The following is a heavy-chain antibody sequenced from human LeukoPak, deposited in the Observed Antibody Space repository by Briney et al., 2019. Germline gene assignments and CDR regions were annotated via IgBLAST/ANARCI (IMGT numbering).Heavy chain of an antibody. J-gene: IGHJ6*02. V-gene: IGHV3-30*03. D-gene: IGHD2-2*01. CDR1: GFTFSSYG. CDR2: ISYDGSNK. CDR3: ARPPCTTCHYYYYYGMDV. Sequence: GGSLRLSCAASGFTFSSYGMHWVRQAPGKGLEWVAVISYDGSNKYYADSVKGRFTISRDNSKNTLYLQMNSLRAEDTAVYYCARPPCTTCHYYYYYGMDVWGQGTTVTVSS.